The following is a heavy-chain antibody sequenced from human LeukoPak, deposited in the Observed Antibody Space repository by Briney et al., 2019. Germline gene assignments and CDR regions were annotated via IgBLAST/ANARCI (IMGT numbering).Heavy chain of an antibody. CDR1: GFTFSESW. Sequence: GGSLRLSCAASGFTFSESWMDWVRQAPGKGLEWVANINQDGTVTYYVDSAKGRFTISRDNAKNSLYLQMDSLRVEVTAIYYCTKALDFSGQGSLVTVSS. CDR2: INQDGTVT. V-gene: IGHV3-7*01. J-gene: IGHJ4*02. CDR3: TKALDF.